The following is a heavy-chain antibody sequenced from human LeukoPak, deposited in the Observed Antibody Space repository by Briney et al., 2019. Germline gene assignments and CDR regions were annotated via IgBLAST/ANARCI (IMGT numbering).Heavy chain of an antibody. V-gene: IGHV3-23*01. CDR3: AKRIGLTTVTTEPFDY. D-gene: IGHD4-17*01. CDR2: ISGSGGST. J-gene: IGHJ4*02. CDR1: GFTFSSYA. Sequence: GGSLRLSCAASGFTFSSYAMSWVRQAPGKGLEWVSAISGSGGSTYYADSVKGWFTISRDNSKNTLYLQMNSLRAEDTAVYYCAKRIGLTTVTTEPFDYWGQGTLVTVSS.